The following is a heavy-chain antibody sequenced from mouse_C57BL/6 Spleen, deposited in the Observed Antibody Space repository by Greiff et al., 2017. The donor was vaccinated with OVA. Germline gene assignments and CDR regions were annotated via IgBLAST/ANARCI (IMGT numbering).Heavy chain of an antibody. J-gene: IGHJ2*01. CDR3: AGPGTFDY. Sequence: VQLQQSGAELVKPGASVKLSCKASGYTFTSYWMQWVKQRPGQGLEWIGEIDPSDSYTNYNQKFKGKATLTVDTSSSTAYMQLSSLTSEDSAVYYCAGPGTFDYWGQGTTLTVSS. V-gene: IGHV1-50*01. D-gene: IGHD4-1*01. CDR2: IDPSDSYT. CDR1: GYTFTSYW.